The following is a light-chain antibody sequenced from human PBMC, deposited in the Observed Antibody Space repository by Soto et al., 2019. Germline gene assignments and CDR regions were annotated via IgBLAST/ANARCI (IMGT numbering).Light chain of an antibody. CDR1: SGSIANNY. CDR3: QSYDNSIRV. J-gene: IGLJ2*01. CDR2: EDN. Sequence: NFMLTQPHSVSESPGKPVTISCTRSSGSIANNYVQWYQQRPGSAPTTVIYEDNQRPSGVPDRFSGSIDSSSNSASLTISGLKTEDEADYYCQSYDNSIRVFGGGTKLTVL. V-gene: IGLV6-57*04.